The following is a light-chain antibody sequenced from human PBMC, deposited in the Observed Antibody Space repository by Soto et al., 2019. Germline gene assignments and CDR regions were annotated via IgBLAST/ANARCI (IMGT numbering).Light chain of an antibody. CDR3: SSFTSVSTYV. CDR2: DVT. CDR1: AEDIGGYNF. V-gene: IGLV2-14*01. Sequence: QSALTQPASVSGSPGQSITIPSGGSAEDIGGYNFVSWYQHHPGKAPKLLIYDVTHRPSGVSERFSGSKSGFTASLTISGLQAEDESHYYCSSFTSVSTYVFGTGTKLTVL. J-gene: IGLJ1*01.